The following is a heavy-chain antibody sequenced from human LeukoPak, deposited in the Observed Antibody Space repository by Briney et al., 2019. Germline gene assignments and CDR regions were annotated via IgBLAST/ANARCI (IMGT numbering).Heavy chain of an antibody. J-gene: IGHJ3*02. CDR3: TRDGSFAVYQLPGYDAFDI. V-gene: IGHV3-49*04. CDR1: GFTFSSYW. Sequence: GGSLRLSCAASGFTFSSYWMNWVRQAPGKGLEWVGFIRSNAYGGTTEYAASVKGRFTISRDDSKSIAYLQMNSLKTEDTAVYYCTRDGSFAVYQLPGYDAFDIWGQGTMVTVSS. D-gene: IGHD2-2*01. CDR2: IRSNAYGGTT.